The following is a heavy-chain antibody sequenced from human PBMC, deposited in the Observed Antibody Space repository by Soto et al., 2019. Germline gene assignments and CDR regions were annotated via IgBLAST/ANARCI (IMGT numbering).Heavy chain of an antibody. CDR3: ARVITIFGVAPLGMDV. J-gene: IGHJ6*02. CDR1: GYTFTGYY. Sequence: GGSVKVSCKASGYTFTGYYMHWVRQAPGQGLEWMGWINPNSGGTNYAQKFQGRVTMTRDTSISTAYMELSRLRSDDTAVYYCARVITIFGVAPLGMDVWGQGTTVTVSS. V-gene: IGHV1-2*02. D-gene: IGHD3-3*01. CDR2: INPNSGGT.